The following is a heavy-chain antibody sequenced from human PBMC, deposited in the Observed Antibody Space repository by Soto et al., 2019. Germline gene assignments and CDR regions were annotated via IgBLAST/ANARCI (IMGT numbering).Heavy chain of an antibody. D-gene: IGHD1-7*01. CDR1: GDSVSSNNAA. CDR3: AGTTSHYWYYMDV. V-gene: IGHV6-1*01. CDR2: TYYRSRWYN. J-gene: IGHJ6*03. Sequence: SQTLSLTCAISGDSVSSNNAAWNWIRRSPSRGLEWLGRTYYRSRWYNDYAVSVKSRITVNPDTSKNQFSLQLTSVTPEDTAVYYCAGTTSHYWYYMDVWGKGTTVTVYS.